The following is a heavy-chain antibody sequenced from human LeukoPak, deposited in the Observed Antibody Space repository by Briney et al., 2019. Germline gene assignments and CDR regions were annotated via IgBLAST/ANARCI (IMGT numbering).Heavy chain of an antibody. Sequence: VQPGGSLRLSCAASGFTFSSYEMTWVRQAAGKGLEWVSYISSSGSTIYYADSVKGRFTISRDNAKNSRYLHMNSLRAEDTAVYYCARGLYFSYWGQGTLLTVSS. CDR2: ISSSGSTI. CDR1: GFTFSSYE. V-gene: IGHV3-48*03. D-gene: IGHD3-9*01. CDR3: ARGLYFSY. J-gene: IGHJ4*02.